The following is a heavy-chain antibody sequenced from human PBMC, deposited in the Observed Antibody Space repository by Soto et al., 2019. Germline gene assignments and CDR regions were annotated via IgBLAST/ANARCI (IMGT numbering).Heavy chain of an antibody. D-gene: IGHD6-19*01. CDR2: IYHTGSA. J-gene: IGHJ4*02. Sequence: QVQLQESGPGLVKPSGTLSLTCAVSGASITSSHWWSWVRQPPGKGLEWIGEIYHTGSANYKPSLESRVTISVDKSKNQFSLSLTSVSAADTAVYFCARRTTGSCWYPMFDLWGQGTLVSVSS. CDR3: ARRTTGSCWYPMFDL. CDR1: GASITSSHW. V-gene: IGHV4-4*02.